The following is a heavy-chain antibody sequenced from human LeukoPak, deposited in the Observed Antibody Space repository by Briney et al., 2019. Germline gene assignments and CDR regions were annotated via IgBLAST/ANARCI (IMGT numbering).Heavy chain of an antibody. Sequence: PGGSLRLSCAASGFIFGSYDMHWVRQVTGKGLEWVSGIGTAGDTYYSGSVKGRFTISRENAKNSLYLQMNSLRAGDTAVYYCARAPYCGGDCWDAMDVWGQGTTVTVSS. V-gene: IGHV3-13*04. CDR3: ARAPYCGGDCWDAMDV. CDR2: IGTAGDT. D-gene: IGHD2-21*02. CDR1: GFIFGSYD. J-gene: IGHJ6*02.